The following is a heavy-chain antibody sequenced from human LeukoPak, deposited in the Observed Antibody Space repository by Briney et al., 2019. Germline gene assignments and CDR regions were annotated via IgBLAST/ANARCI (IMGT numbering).Heavy chain of an antibody. CDR2: INHSGST. CDR3: ARVSVVPAAYFDY. J-gene: IGHJ4*02. V-gene: IGHV4-34*01. D-gene: IGHD2-2*01. Sequence: SETLSLTCAVYGXSFSGYYWSWIRQPPGKGLEWIGEINHSGSTNYNPSLKSRVTISVDTSKSQFSLKLSSVTAADTAVYYCARVSVVPAAYFDYWGQGTLVTVSS. CDR1: GXSFSGYY.